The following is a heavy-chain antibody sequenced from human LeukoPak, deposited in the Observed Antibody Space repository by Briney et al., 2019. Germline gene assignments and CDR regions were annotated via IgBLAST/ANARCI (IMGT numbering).Heavy chain of an antibody. J-gene: IGHJ4*02. Sequence: PSETLSLTCTVSGGSISSTSYYWGWIRQPPGKGLEWIGSIYYSKSTYYNASLKSRVTISADTPKNQFSLRLSSVIAADTAVYYCARLYSSGWFDFWGQGTLVAVSS. CDR2: IYYSKST. CDR1: GGSISSTSYY. V-gene: IGHV4-39*01. D-gene: IGHD6-19*01. CDR3: ARLYSSGWFDF.